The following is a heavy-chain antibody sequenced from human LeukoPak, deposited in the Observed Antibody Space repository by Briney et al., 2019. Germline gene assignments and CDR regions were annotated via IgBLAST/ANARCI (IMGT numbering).Heavy chain of an antibody. J-gene: IGHJ4*02. CDR2: INAANGNA. D-gene: IGHD3-10*01. CDR1: GHSITNFA. V-gene: IGHV1-3*01. CDR3: ARMTTGKFDY. Sequence: SVKVSCKTSGHSITNFAIHWVRQAPGQRLEWMGWINAANGNAEYSQRFQDRVTITRDTSASTAYLELSSLRSEDTAVYYCARMTTGKFDYWAREPWSPSPQ.